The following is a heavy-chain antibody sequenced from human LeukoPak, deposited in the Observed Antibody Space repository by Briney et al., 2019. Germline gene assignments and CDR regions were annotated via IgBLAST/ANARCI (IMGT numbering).Heavy chain of an antibody. Sequence: GGSLRLSCAASGFTSSSYAMSWVRQAPGKGLEWVSAISGSGGSTYYADSVKGRFTISRDNSKNTLYLQMNSLRAEDTAVYYCAKDRDIVVVTAPHYGMDVWGQGTTVTVSS. CDR2: ISGSGGST. CDR3: AKDRDIVVVTAPHYGMDV. D-gene: IGHD2-21*02. CDR1: GFTSSSYA. J-gene: IGHJ6*02. V-gene: IGHV3-23*01.